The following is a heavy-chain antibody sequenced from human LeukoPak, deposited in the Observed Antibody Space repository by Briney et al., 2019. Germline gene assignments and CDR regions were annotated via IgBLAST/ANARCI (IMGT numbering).Heavy chain of an antibody. D-gene: IGHD5-18*01. V-gene: IGHV4-34*01. CDR3: ADRRRYSYGLDY. CDR2: INHSGST. CDR1: GGSFSGYY. J-gene: IGHJ4*02. Sequence: SETLSLTCAVYGGSFSGYYWSWIRPPPGKGLEWVGEINHSGSTNYNPSLKSRFTISVDTSKNQFSLKLSSVTAADTAVYYCADRRRYSYGLDYWGQGTLVTVSS.